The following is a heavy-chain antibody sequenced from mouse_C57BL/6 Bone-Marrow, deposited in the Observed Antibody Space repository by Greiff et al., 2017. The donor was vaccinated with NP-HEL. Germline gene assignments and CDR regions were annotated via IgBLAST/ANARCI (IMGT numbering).Heavy chain of an antibody. CDR1: GYAFSSSW. J-gene: IGHJ3*01. Sequence: VKLQESGPELVKPGASVKISCKASGYAFSSSWMNWVKQRPGKGLEWIGRIYPGDGDTNYNGKFKGKATLTADKSSSTAYMQLSSLTSEDSAVYYCARCSSYAWVAYWGQGTLVTVSA. CDR2: IYPGDGDT. V-gene: IGHV1-82*01. CDR3: ARCSSYAWVAY. D-gene: IGHD1-1*01.